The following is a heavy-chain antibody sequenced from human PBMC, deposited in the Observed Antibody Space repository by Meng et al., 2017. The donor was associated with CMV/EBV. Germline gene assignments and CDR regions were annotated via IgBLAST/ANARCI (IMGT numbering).Heavy chain of an antibody. CDR2: IRYDGSNK. D-gene: IGHD3-22*01. V-gene: IGHV3-30*02. CDR3: ANRWFSYDSSGYPLPYYYYGMDV. J-gene: IGHJ6*02. CDR1: GFTFSSYG. Sequence: GGSLRLSCAASGFTFSSYGMHWVRQAPGKGLEWVAFIRYDGSNKYYADPVKGRFTISRDNSKNTLYLQMNSLRAEDTAVYYCANRWFSYDSSGYPLPYYYYGMDVWGQGTTVTVSS.